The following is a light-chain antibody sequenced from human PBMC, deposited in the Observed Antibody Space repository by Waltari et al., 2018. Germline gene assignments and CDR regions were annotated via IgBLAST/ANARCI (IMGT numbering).Light chain of an antibody. CDR1: QSITHF. CDR3: QQSHSSPYT. J-gene: IGKJ2*01. CDR2: TAS. Sequence: DIQLTQSPSSLSASVGDRVTMTCRASQSITHFLNWFQHKPGKAPKLLISTASTLQSGVPSRFVGSGSGTDFTLTVSGLQPEDFAVYFCQQSHSSPYTFGQGTKLEIK. V-gene: IGKV1-39*01.